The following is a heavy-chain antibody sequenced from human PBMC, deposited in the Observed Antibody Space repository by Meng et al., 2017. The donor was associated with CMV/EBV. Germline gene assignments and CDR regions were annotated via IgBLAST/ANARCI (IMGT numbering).Heavy chain of an antibody. CDR2: ISAYNGNT. V-gene: IGHV1-18*01. J-gene: IGHJ5*02. D-gene: IGHD3-10*01. CDR3: ARDTGFLYYYGSGPDPENWFDP. Sequence: ASVPVSCQASGYTFTSYGISWVRQAPGQGLEWMGWISAYNGNTNYAQKLQGRVTMTTDTSTSTAYMELRSLRSDDTAVYYCARDTGFLYYYGSGPDPENWFDPWGQGTLVTVSS. CDR1: GYTFTSYG.